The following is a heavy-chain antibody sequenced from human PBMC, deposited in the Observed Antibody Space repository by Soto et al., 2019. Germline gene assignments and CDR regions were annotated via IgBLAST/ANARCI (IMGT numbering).Heavy chain of an antibody. CDR3: ARDSGPYGMDV. CDR2: IYSGGST. CDR1: GFTVSSNY. Sequence: RLSCAASGFTVSSNYMSWVRQAPGKGLEWVSVIYSGGSTYYADSVKGRFTISRDNSKNTLYLQMNSLRAEDTAVYYCARDSGPYGMDVWGQGTTVTVSS. J-gene: IGHJ6*02. V-gene: IGHV3-53*01.